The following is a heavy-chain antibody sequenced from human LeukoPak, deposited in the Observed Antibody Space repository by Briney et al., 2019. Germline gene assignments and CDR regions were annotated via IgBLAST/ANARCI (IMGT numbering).Heavy chain of an antibody. J-gene: IGHJ4*02. V-gene: IGHV1-69*06. CDR1: GCTFSSYA. Sequence: GASVKVSCKASGCTFSSYAISWVRQGPGQGLEWMGGIIPIFGTANYAQKFQGRVTITADKSTSTAYMVLSSLSSEATTVHCFGGAHNWNYAFDYWGQGTLVTVSS. CDR2: IIPIFGTA. CDR3: GGAHNWNYAFDY. D-gene: IGHD1-7*01.